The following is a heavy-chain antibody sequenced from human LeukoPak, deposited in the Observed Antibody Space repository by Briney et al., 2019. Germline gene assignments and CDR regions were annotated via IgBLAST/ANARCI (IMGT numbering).Heavy chain of an antibody. J-gene: IGHJ5*02. D-gene: IGHD3-10*01. CDR3: ARGEYGSGSYYNVLFDP. CDR1: GGSISTYY. CDR2: IYYSGST. Sequence: SETLSLTCTVSGGSISTYYWIWIRQAPGKGLEWIGYIYYSGSTNYNPSLNSRVTISVDTSKNQFSLRLSSVTAADTAVYYCARGEYGSGSYYNVLFDPWGQGTLVTVSS. V-gene: IGHV4-59*01.